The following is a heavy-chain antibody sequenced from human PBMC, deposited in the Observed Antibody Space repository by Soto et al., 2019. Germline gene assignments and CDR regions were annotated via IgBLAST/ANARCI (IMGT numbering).Heavy chain of an antibody. CDR2: IYYSGIT. V-gene: IGHV4-39*07. Sequence: SETLSLTCTVSGVSISNSSYYWGWIRRPPGKGLEWIGTIYYSGITYYNPALKSRVTISVDTSRNQFSLKLTSVAAADTAVYYCARDIRGYSRAFDYWGQGTLVTVSS. J-gene: IGHJ4*02. CDR1: GVSISNSSYY. D-gene: IGHD5-18*01. CDR3: ARDIRGYSRAFDY.